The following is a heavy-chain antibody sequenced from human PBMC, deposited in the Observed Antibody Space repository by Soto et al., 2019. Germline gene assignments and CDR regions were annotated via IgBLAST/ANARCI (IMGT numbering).Heavy chain of an antibody. V-gene: IGHV3-74*01. J-gene: IGHJ4*02. CDR1: GFTFSDHY. D-gene: IGHD2-21*02. Sequence: GGSLRLSCAASGFTFSDHYMDWVRQAPGKGLVWVSRINSDGSSTSYADSVKGRFTISRDNAKNTLYLQMNSLRAEDTAVYYCARERGNSYFDYWGQGTLVTVSS. CDR2: INSDGSST. CDR3: ARERGNSYFDY.